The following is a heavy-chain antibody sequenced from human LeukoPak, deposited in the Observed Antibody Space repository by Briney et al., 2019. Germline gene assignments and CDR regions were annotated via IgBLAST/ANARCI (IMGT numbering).Heavy chain of an antibody. J-gene: IGHJ1*01. D-gene: IGHD6-19*01. CDR3: ARIPSSGWYAYFQH. CDR2: ISAYNGNT. CDR1: GYTFTSYG. V-gene: IGHV1-18*01. Sequence: GASVKVSCKASGYTFTSYGISWVRQAPGQGLEWMGWISAYNGNTNYAQKLQGRVTMSTDTSTSTAYMELRSLRSDDTAVYYCARIPSSGWYAYFQHWGQGTLVTVSS.